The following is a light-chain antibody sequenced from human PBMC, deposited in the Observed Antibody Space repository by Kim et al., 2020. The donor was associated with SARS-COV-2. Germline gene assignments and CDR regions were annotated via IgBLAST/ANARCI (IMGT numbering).Light chain of an antibody. CDR2: DAT. CDR1: QSVSSY. Sequence: EIVLTQTPATPSLSPGERATLSCWASQSVSSYLAWYQQKPGQAPRLLIYDATNRAAGIPARFSGSESRTEFTLTISSLEPEDAAVYYCQQRGGWPLTFGGGTKVDIK. CDR3: QQRGGWPLT. J-gene: IGKJ4*01. V-gene: IGKV3-11*01.